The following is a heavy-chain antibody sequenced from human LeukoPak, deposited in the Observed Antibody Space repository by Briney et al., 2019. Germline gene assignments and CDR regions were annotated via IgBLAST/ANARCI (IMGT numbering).Heavy chain of an antibody. J-gene: IGHJ4*02. CDR2: ISAYTGNT. Sequence: ASVKVSCKASGYTFTSYGISWVRQAPGQGLEWMGWISAYTGNTNYAQKLQGRVTMTTDTSTSTAYMELRSLRSDDTAVYYCARDHSGSLVRVLIIEGSISLDYWGQGTLVTVSS. CDR1: GYTFTSYG. D-gene: IGHD1-26*01. V-gene: IGHV1-18*01. CDR3: ARDHSGSLVRVLIIEGSISLDY.